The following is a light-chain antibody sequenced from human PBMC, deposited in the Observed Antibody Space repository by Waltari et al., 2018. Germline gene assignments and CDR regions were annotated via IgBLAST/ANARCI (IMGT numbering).Light chain of an antibody. Sequence: QSVLTQPPSASGTPGQRVTISCSGSSSNIGSNYVYWYQQLPGTAPNILIYRNNQRPSGVPDRFSGSKSGTSASLAISGLRSEDEADYYCAAWDDSLSVLWVFGGGTKLTVL. J-gene: IGLJ3*02. CDR3: AAWDDSLSVLWV. V-gene: IGLV1-47*01. CDR2: RNN. CDR1: SSNIGSNY.